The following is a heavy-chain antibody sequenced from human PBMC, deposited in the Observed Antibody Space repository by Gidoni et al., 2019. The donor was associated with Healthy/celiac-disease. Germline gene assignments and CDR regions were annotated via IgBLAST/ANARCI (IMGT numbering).Heavy chain of an antibody. D-gene: IGHD2-21*02. V-gene: IGHV1-2*02. Sequence: QVQLVQSGAEVKKPGASVKVSCKASGYTFTGYYLHWVRQAPGQGLEWMGWINPNSGGTNYAQKCQGRVTMTRDTSISTAYMELSRLRSDDTAVYYCARDHRRVVVTAIRWIWFDPWGQGTLVTVSS. CDR3: ARDHRRVVVTAIRWIWFDP. CDR1: GYTFTGYY. CDR2: INPNSGGT. J-gene: IGHJ5*02.